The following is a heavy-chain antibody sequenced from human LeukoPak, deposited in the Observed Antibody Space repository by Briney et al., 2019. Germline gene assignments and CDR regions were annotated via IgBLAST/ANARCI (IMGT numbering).Heavy chain of an antibody. CDR1: GFTFDTYS. J-gene: IGHJ4*02. CDR2: ISGSGGST. CDR3: AKESGIWFGDGFDY. D-gene: IGHD3-10*01. Sequence: GGSLRLSCAASGFTFDTYSMNWVRQAPGKGLEWVSAISGSGGSTYYADSVKGRFTISRDNSKNTLYLQMNSLRAEDTAVYYCAKESGIWFGDGFDYWGQGTLVTVSS. V-gene: IGHV3-23*01.